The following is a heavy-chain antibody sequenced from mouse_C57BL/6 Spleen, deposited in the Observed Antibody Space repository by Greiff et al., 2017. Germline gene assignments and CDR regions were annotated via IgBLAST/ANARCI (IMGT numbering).Heavy chain of an antibody. V-gene: IGHV1-52*01. CDR2: IDPSDSET. CDR3: ARQEDSYYFDY. Sequence: QVQLQQPGAELVRPGSSVKLSCKASGYTFTSYWMHWVKQRPIQGLEWIGNIDPSDSETHYNQKFKDKATLTVDKSSSTTYMQLSSLTSEDSAVYYCARQEDSYYFDYWGQGTTLTVSS. CDR1: GYTFTSYW. J-gene: IGHJ2*01.